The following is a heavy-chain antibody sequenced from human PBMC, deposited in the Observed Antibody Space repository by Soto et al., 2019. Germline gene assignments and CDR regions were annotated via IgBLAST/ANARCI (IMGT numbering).Heavy chain of an antibody. CDR3: ARERQLLGRISDL. CDR1: GGTFSSYG. D-gene: IGHD2-2*01. J-gene: IGHJ4*01. CDR2: IIPMFGST. V-gene: IGHV1-69*01. Sequence: QVQLVQSGAEVKKPGSSVKVSCKASGGTFSSYGITWLRQAPGQGLEWMGGIIPMFGSTNYSQKCQGRVTLAADESTSTAYVALSSLSSAHTAVYYCARERQLLGRISDLWGQGTLVTVSS.